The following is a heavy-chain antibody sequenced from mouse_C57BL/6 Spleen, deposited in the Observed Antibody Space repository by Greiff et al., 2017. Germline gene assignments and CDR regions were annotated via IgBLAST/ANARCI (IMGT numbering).Heavy chain of an antibody. CDR1: GYAFTNYL. Sequence: QVQLQQSGAELVRPGTSVKVSCKASGYAFTNYLIEWVKQRPGQGLEWIGVINPGSGGTNYNEKFKGKATLTADKSSSTAYMQLSSLTSEDSAVYFCASIYCGNYEGYFDYWGQGTTLTVSS. D-gene: IGHD2-1*01. V-gene: IGHV1-54*01. J-gene: IGHJ2*01. CDR2: INPGSGGT. CDR3: ASIYCGNYEGYFDY.